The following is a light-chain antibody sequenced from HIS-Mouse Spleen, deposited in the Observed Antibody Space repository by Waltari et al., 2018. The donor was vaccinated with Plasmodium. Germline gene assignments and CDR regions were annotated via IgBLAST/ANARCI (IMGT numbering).Light chain of an antibody. CDR1: SSDVGSYNL. J-gene: IGLJ1*01. V-gene: IGLV2-23*01. CDR2: AGS. CDR3: CSYAGSSTYV. Sequence: QSALTQPASVSGSPGQSITISCTGPSSDVGSYNLFPWYQQHPGKAPTLMIYAGSKRPSGVSNRFSGSKSGNTASLTISGLQAEDEADYYCCSYAGSSTYVFGTGTKVTVL.